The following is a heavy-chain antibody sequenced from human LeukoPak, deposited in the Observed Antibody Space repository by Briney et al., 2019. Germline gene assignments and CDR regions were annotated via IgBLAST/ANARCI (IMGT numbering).Heavy chain of an antibody. V-gene: IGHV3-7*01. CDR2: IKQDGSER. D-gene: IGHD2-21*02. J-gene: IGHJ4*02. CDR1: GFTFSTSW. CDR3: ARHDFASPFDY. Sequence: QPGGSLRLSCAPSGFTFSTSWMSWVRQAPGKGLEWVANIKQDGSERYYVGSVKGRFTISRDNAKNSLYLQMNSLRAEDTAVYYCARHDFASPFDYWGQGILVTVSS.